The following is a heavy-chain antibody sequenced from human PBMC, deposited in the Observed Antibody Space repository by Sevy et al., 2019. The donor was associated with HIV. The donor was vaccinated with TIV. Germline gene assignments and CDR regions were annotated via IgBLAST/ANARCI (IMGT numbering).Heavy chain of an antibody. CDR3: ATAPGYYDSAPFDY. V-gene: IGHV3-15*01. CDR1: GLTFNNAW. Sequence: GGSLRLSCAVSGLTFNNAWMNWVRQAPGTGLQWVGLIKSKIDGETTDYAGPVKGRFTISRDDSKNTLFLQMNSLKIEDTAVYYCATAPGYYDSAPFDYWGPGTLVTVSS. CDR2: IKSKIDGETT. J-gene: IGHJ4*02. D-gene: IGHD3-9*01.